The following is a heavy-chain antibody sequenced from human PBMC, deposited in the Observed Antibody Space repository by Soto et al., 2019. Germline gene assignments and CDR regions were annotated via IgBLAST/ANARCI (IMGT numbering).Heavy chain of an antibody. D-gene: IGHD2-15*01. Sequence: QVQLVQSGAEVKKPGSSVKVSCKASGGTFSSDSFSWVRQAPGQGLEWMGGIIPMFDTPIYAQKFQDRVTITADESTSTAYVQLSSLRSGDTAVYYCARAGGLDRDFNCWGQGSLVTVSS. CDR2: IIPMFDTP. J-gene: IGHJ4*02. CDR3: ARAGGLDRDFNC. CDR1: GGTFSSDS. V-gene: IGHV1-69*12.